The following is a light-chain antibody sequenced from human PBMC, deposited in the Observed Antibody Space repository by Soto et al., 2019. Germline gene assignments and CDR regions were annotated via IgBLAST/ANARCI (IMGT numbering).Light chain of an antibody. J-gene: IGKJ5*01. CDR3: QKYSGVPVT. V-gene: IGKV1-27*01. CDR1: QDINKY. Sequence: IQMTQSPSSLSASVGDRVTITCRAGQDINKYLAWYQQRPGTVPKLLIYSASTLKSGVPSRFSGSRSGTDFTLTISSLQPEDVATYYCQKYSGVPVTFGQGTRLEIK. CDR2: SAS.